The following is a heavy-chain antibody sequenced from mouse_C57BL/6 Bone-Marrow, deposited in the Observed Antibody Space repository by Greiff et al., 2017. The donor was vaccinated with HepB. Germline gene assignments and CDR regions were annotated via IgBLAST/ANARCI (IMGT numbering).Heavy chain of an antibody. J-gene: IGHJ4*01. CDR3: ARSYYSNSYYAMDY. CDR2: IHPNSGST. CDR1: GYTFTSYW. D-gene: IGHD2-5*01. V-gene: IGHV1-64*01. Sequence: QVQLQQPGAELVKPGASVKLSCKASGYTFTSYWMHWVKQRPGQGLEWIGMIHPNSGSTNYNEKFKSKATLTVDKSSSTAYMQLSSLTSEDSAVYYCARSYYSNSYYAMDYWGQGTSVTVSS.